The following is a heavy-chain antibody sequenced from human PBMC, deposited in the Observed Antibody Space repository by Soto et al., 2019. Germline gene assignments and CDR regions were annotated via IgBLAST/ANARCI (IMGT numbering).Heavy chain of an antibody. CDR2: IIPILGIA. CDR3: ASVAVAGTGAFDI. D-gene: IGHD6-19*01. CDR1: GGTFSSYT. Sequence: SVKVSCKASGGTFSSYTISWVRQAPGQGLEWMGRIIPILGIANYAQKFQGRVTITADKSTSTAYMELSSLRSEDTAVYYCASVAVAGTGAFDIWGQGTMVTVSS. V-gene: IGHV1-69*02. J-gene: IGHJ3*02.